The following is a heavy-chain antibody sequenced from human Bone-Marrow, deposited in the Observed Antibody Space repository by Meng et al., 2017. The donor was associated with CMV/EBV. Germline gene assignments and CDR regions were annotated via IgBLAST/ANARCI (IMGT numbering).Heavy chain of an antibody. D-gene: IGHD2-2*01. V-gene: IGHV3-48*01. J-gene: IGHJ4*02. CDR2: ISSSSSTI. CDR3: ARGYCSSTSCHDLYYFDY. CDR1: GFTFSSYS. Sequence: GESLKISCAASGFTFSSYSMNWVRQAPGKGLEWVSYISSSSSTIYYADSVKGRFTISRDNSKNTLYLQMNSLRAEDTAVYYCARGYCSSTSCHDLYYFDYWGQGTLVTVSS.